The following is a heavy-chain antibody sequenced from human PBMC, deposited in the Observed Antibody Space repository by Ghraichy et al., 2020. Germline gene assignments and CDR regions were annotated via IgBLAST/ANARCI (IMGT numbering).Heavy chain of an antibody. Sequence: SETLSLTCTVSGGSISGYFWSWIRQPPGKGLEWLGYFDYSGTSDYTNYNPSLKSRVTISVDASKSQFSLKLSSVTAADTAVYYCARLSSGWSHIDYWGQGTLVTVSS. J-gene: IGHJ4*02. V-gene: IGHV4-59*08. CDR1: GGSISGYF. CDR2: FDYSGTSDYT. D-gene: IGHD3-22*01. CDR3: ARLSSGWSHIDY.